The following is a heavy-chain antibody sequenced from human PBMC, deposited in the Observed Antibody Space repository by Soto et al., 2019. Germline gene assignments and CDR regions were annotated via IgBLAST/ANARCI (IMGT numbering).Heavy chain of an antibody. Sequence: GESLKISCKGSGYSFTSYWIGWVRQMPGKGLEWMGIIYPGGSDTRYSPSFQGQVTISANKSISTAYLQWSSLKASDTAMYYCARLIFDSSGYYYLYYFDYWGQGTLVTVSS. V-gene: IGHV5-51*01. CDR1: GYSFTSYW. D-gene: IGHD3-22*01. J-gene: IGHJ4*02. CDR2: IYPGGSDT. CDR3: ARLIFDSSGYYYLYYFDY.